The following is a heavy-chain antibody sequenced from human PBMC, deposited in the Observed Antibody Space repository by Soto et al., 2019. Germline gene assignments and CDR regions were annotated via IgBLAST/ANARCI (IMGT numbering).Heavy chain of an antibody. J-gene: IGHJ4*02. V-gene: IGHV1-69*13. D-gene: IGHD4-4*01. CDR2: IIPIFNSA. CDR1: GGTFSSYA. Sequence: SVKVSCRASGGTFSSYALSWVRQAPGQGLEWVGGIIPIFNSANYAQKFQGRVTITADDSTSTAYMELRSLRPDDTAVYYCAREVTVSSYSLDFWGQGTLVTVS. CDR3: AREVTVSSYSLDF.